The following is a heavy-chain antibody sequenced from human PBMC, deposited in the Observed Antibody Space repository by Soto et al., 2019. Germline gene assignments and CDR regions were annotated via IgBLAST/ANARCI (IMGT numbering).Heavy chain of an antibody. D-gene: IGHD3-10*01. Sequence: SGPMLVNPTETLTLTCTVSGFSLSNARMGVSWIRQPPGKALEWLAHIFSNDEKSYSTSLKSRLTISKDTSKSQVVLTMTNMDPVDTATYYCARIVRYGSGSTKIDYWGQGTLVTVSS. J-gene: IGHJ4*02. CDR3: ARIVRYGSGSTKIDY. V-gene: IGHV2-26*01. CDR1: GFSLSNARMG. CDR2: IFSNDEK.